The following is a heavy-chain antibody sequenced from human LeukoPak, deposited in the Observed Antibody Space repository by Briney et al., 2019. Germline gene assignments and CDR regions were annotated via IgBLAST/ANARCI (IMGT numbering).Heavy chain of an antibody. D-gene: IGHD6-13*01. CDR2: LNTDGRTT. CDR3: VRGTIAVGGTDY. V-gene: IGHV3-74*01. J-gene: IGHJ4*02. CDR1: GFPFSGYW. Sequence: PGGSLRLSCAASGFPFSGYWMHWVRQAPGKGLIWVSRLNTDGRTTNYADFVKGRFTISRDNARNTLYLQMNSLRPDDTAVYYCVRGTIAVGGTDYWGQGTLLTVSS.